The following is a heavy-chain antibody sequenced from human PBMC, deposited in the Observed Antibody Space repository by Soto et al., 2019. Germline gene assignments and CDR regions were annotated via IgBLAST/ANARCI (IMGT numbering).Heavy chain of an antibody. V-gene: IGHV4-59*01. Sequence: SETLSLTCTVSGGSISSYYWSWIRQPPGKGLEWIGYIYYSGSTNYNPSLKSRVTISVDTSKNQFSLKLSSVTAADTAVYYCASPGTRAVRGGLRYWGQGTLVT. CDR2: IYYSGST. CDR3: ASPGTRAVRGGLRY. D-gene: IGHD2-2*01. J-gene: IGHJ4*02. CDR1: GGSISSYY.